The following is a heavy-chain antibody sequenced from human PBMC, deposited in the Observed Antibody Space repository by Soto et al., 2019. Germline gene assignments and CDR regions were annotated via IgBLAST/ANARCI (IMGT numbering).Heavy chain of an antibody. CDR3: ARSLWFGELH. V-gene: IGHV2-5*02. CDR1: GFSLSTTGVG. Sequence: QTTLKESGPPLVKPTQTLTLTCSFSGFSLSTTGVGVGWIRQSPGKALEWLAIIYWDNDKRYSPSLKSRVTITKDTSKNQVVLTVTNMDPVDTGTYYCARSLWFGELHWGQGALVTVSS. J-gene: IGHJ4*02. CDR2: IYWDNDK. D-gene: IGHD3-10*01.